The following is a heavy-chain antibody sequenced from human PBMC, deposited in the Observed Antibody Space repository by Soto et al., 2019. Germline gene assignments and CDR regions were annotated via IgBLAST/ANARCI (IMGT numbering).Heavy chain of an antibody. Sequence: ASVQVSCKDSGYSLPDYHIHWVRQATGQGLEWLGRINPKSGGTSTAQKFQGWVTMTTDTSISTASMELTRLTSDDTAIYYCARGDSTDCSNGVCSFFYNHDMDVWGQGTTVTVSS. CDR3: ARGDSTDCSNGVCSFFYNHDMDV. V-gene: IGHV1-2*04. CDR2: INPKSGGT. CDR1: GYSLPDYH. D-gene: IGHD2-8*01. J-gene: IGHJ6*02.